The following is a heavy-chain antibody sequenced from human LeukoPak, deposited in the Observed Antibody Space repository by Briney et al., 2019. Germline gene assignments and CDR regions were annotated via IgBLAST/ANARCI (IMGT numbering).Heavy chain of an antibody. CDR2: IIPIFGTE. Sequence: SVRVSCKASGGTFIIYAISWARQAPGQGLEWMGGIIPIFGTENYAQKFQGRVTITADKSTSTAYMELSRLRSEDTAVYYCGRGYRSGHGYSAFDIWGQGTMVTVSS. D-gene: IGHD5-12*01. J-gene: IGHJ3*02. CDR1: GGTFIIYA. CDR3: GRGYRSGHGYSAFDI. V-gene: IGHV1-69*06.